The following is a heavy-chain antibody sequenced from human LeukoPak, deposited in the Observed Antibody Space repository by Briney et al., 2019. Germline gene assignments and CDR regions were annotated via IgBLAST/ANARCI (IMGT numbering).Heavy chain of an antibody. Sequence: SETLSLTCSGSGGSISSYYWSWIRQPPGKGLEWIGYIYYSGSTNYNPSLKSRVTISVDTSENQLSLKLRSVTAADTAVYYCARAHSSSWYMDYWGQGTLVTVSS. D-gene: IGHD6-13*01. CDR2: IYYSGST. CDR3: ARAHSSSWYMDY. J-gene: IGHJ4*02. V-gene: IGHV4-59*01. CDR1: GGSISSYY.